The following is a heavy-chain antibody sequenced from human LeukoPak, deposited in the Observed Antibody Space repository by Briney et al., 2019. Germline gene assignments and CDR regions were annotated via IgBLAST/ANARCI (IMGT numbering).Heavy chain of an antibody. Sequence: GGSLRLSCAASGFTFSSYAMHWVRQAPDKGLEWVAVISYDGSNKYYADSVKGRFTISRDNSKNTLYLQMNSLRAEDTAVYYCARDGVLRYFDWLVGDAFDIWGQGTMVTVSS. V-gene: IGHV3-30*04. CDR2: ISYDGSNK. CDR3: ARDGVLRYFDWLVGDAFDI. J-gene: IGHJ3*02. D-gene: IGHD3-9*01. CDR1: GFTFSSYA.